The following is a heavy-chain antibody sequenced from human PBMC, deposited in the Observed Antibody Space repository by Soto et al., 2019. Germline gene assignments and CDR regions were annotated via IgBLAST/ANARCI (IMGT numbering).Heavy chain of an antibody. Sequence: GGSLRLSCAASGFTFSSYSMNWVRQAPGKGLEWVSYISSSSSTIYYADSVKGRFTISRDNAKNSLYLQMNSLRDEDTAVYYCARDPETGIAAAGGTLPIYGMDVWGQGTTVTVSS. CDR2: ISSSSSTI. J-gene: IGHJ6*02. CDR3: ARDPETGIAAAGGTLPIYGMDV. V-gene: IGHV3-48*02. CDR1: GFTFSSYS. D-gene: IGHD6-13*01.